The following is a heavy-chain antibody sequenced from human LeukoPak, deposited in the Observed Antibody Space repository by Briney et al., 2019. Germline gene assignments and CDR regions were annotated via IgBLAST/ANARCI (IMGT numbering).Heavy chain of an antibody. CDR1: GGSISNNY. J-gene: IGHJ4*02. Sequence: SETLSLTCTVSGGSISNNYWSWVRQPPGKGLEWLGYIFYSGSTNYNPSLKSRVTISVDTSKNQFSLRLASVTAADTAVYYCARGCLYGDLPDSWGQGTLVIVSS. V-gene: IGHV4-59*01. CDR3: ARGCLYGDLPDS. CDR2: IFYSGST. D-gene: IGHD4-17*01.